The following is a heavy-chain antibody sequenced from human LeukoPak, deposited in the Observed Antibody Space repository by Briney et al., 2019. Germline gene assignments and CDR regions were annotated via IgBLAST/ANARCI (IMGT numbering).Heavy chain of an antibody. J-gene: IGHJ6*03. V-gene: IGHV4-34*01. D-gene: IGHD3-22*01. CDR3: ARGPRYYDSSGYYYSHYYYYYYYMDV. Sequence: PSETLSLTCAVYGGSFSGYYWSWIRQPPGKGLEWIGEINHSGSTNYNPSLKSRVTMSVDTSKNQFSLKLSSVTAADPAVYYCARGPRYYDSSGYYYSHYYYYYYYMDVWGKGTTVTVSS. CDR2: INHSGST. CDR1: GGSFSGYY.